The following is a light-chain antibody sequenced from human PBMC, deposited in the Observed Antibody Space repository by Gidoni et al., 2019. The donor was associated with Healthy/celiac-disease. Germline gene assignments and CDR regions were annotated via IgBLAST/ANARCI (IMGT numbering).Light chain of an antibody. Sequence: QYALTQPRSVSGSTEQPVTISCTGTSTDVGGYHYVSWYQQHPGQAPKLMIYDVSQRPSGVPDRFSASKSVNTASLTISGLQAEDEADYYCCSYAGSYPWVFGGGTKLTVL. CDR2: DVS. CDR3: CSYAGSYPWV. J-gene: IGLJ3*02. CDR1: STDVGGYHY. V-gene: IGLV2-11*01.